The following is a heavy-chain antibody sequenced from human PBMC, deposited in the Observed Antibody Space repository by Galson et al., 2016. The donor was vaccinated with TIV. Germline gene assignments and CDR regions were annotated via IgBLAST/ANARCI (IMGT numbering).Heavy chain of an antibody. CDR3: VRSGTYYYDSSGDN. J-gene: IGHJ4*02. Sequence: FIGYGISWVRQAPGQGLEWMGRNIPLFGIVSYAQRFQGRVAIIADKSTGTTYMELSSLRSEDTAVYYCVRSGTYYYDSSGDNWGQGTLVTVSS. CDR2: NIPLFGIV. CDR1: FIGYG. D-gene: IGHD3-22*01. V-gene: IGHV1-69*04.